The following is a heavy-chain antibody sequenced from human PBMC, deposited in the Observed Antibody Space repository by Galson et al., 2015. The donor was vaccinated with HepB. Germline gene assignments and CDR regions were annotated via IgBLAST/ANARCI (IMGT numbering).Heavy chain of an antibody. J-gene: IGHJ6*02. D-gene: IGHD3-22*01. CDR1: GFTFSSYA. V-gene: IGHV3-30*04. CDR3: ARGQSYDSSGIDYYGMDV. Sequence: SLRLSCAASGFTFSSYAMHWVRQAPGKGLEWVAVISYDGSNKYYADSVKGRFTISRDNSKNTLYLQMNSLRAEDTAVYYCARGQSYDSSGIDYYGMDVWGQGTTVTVSS. CDR2: ISYDGSNK.